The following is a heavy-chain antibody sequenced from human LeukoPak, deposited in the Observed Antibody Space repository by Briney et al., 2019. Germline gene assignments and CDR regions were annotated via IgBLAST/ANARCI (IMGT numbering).Heavy chain of an antibody. CDR2: IYYSGTT. V-gene: IGHV4-39*07. D-gene: IGHD5-18*01. CDR3: ASLWRYSYGYTDY. Sequence: PSETLSLTCTVSGGSISSSSYYWGWIRQPPGKGLEWIGSIYYSGTTYYNPSLKSRVTISVDTSKNQFSLKLSSVTAADTAVYYCASLWRYSYGYTDYWGQGTLVTVSS. CDR1: GGSISSSSYY. J-gene: IGHJ4*02.